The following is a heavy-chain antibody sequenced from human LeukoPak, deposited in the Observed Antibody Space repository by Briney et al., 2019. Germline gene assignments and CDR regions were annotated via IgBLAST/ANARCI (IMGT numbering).Heavy chain of an antibody. J-gene: IGHJ5*02. CDR1: GFTFSSYA. CDR2: ISGSGGST. D-gene: IGHD2-15*01. CDR3: AKVMVVAATLGPWFDP. V-gene: IGHV3-23*01. Sequence: PGGSLRLSCAASGFTFSSYAMSWVRQAPGKGLEWVSAISGSGGSTYYADSVKGRFTISRDNSKNTLYLQMNSLRAEDTAVYYCAKVMVVAATLGPWFDPWGQGTLVTVSS.